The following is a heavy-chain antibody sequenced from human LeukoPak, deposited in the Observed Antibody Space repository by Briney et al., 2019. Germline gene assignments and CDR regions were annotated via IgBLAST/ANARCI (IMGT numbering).Heavy chain of an antibody. J-gene: IGHJ6*02. CDR2: IIPIFGTA. CDR3: AREPESPKRALYGMDV. CDR1: GGTFSSYA. V-gene: IGHV1-69*13. Sequence: ASVKVSCTASGGTFSSYAISWVRQAPGQGLEWMGGIIPIFGTANYAQKFQGRVTITADESTSTAYMELGSLRSEDTAVYYCAREPESPKRALYGMDVWGQGTTVTVSS. D-gene: IGHD1-14*01.